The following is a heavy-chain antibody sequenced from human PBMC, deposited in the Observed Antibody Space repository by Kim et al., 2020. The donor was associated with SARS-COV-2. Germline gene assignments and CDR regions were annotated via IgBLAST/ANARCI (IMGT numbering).Heavy chain of an antibody. D-gene: IGHD6-6*01. CDR1: GGSFSGYY. Sequence: SETLSLTCAVYGGSFSGYYWSWIRQPPGKGLEWIGEINHSGSTNYNPSLKSRVTISVDTSKNQFSLKLSSVTAADTAVYYCARVGTIAARPGYYYYGMDVWGQGTTVTVSS. CDR2: INHSGST. J-gene: IGHJ6*02. CDR3: ARVGTIAARPGYYYYGMDV. V-gene: IGHV4-34*01.